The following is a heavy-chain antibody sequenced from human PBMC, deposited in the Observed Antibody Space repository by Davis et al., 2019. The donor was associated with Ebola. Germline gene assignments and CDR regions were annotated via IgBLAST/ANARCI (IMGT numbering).Heavy chain of an antibody. CDR1: GFTFSSYG. Sequence: GESLKISCAASGFTFSSYGMHWVRQALGKGLEWVAVIWYDGSNKYYADSVKGRFTISRDNSKNTLYLQMNSLRAEDTAVYYCARLAAAGTWFYLFYFDYWGQGTLVTVSS. V-gene: IGHV3-33*01. J-gene: IGHJ4*02. D-gene: IGHD6-13*01. CDR2: IWYDGSNK. CDR3: ARLAAAGTWFYLFYFDY.